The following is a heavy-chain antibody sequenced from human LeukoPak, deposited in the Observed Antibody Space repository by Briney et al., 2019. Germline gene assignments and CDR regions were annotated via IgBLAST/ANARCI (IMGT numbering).Heavy chain of an antibody. CDR3: ARESRRAIFGVVIPPNYYYYMDV. CDR1: GGTFSSYA. V-gene: IGHV1-69*05. CDR2: IIPIFSTA. J-gene: IGHJ6*03. Sequence: SVKVSCKASGGTFSSYAISWVRQAPGQGLEWMGGIIPIFSTANYAQKFQGRVTITTDESTSTAYMELSSLRSEDTAVYYCARESRRAIFGVVIPPNYYYYMDVWGKGTTVTVSS. D-gene: IGHD3-3*01.